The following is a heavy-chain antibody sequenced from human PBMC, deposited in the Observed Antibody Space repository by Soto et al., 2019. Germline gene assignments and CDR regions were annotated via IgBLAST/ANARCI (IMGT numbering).Heavy chain of an antibody. V-gene: IGHV4-31*03. Sequence: SETLCLTGTVSGGSISGGGDYLSWIRQHPGKGLEWIGYIYYSGSTHYNPSLKSRVTISVDTSKNQFSLKLSSVTAADTAVYYCARGGIAAAPYYYYGMDVWGQGTTVTV. CDR3: ARGGIAAAPYYYYGMDV. D-gene: IGHD6-13*01. CDR2: IYYSGST. J-gene: IGHJ6*02. CDR1: GGSISGGGDY.